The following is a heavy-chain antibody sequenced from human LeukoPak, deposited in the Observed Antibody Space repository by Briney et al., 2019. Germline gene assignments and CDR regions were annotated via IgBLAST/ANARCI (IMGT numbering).Heavy chain of an antibody. D-gene: IGHD1-1*01. J-gene: IGHJ6*03. V-gene: IGHV1-2*06. CDR2: INPNSGGT. CDR3: ARVRYNWNDYYYYYMDV. Sequence: ASVKVSCKASGYTFTGYYMHWVRQAPGQGLEWMGRINPNSGGTNYAQKFQGRVTMTRDTSISTAYMELSRLRSDDKAVYYCARVRYNWNDYYYYYMDVWGKGTTVTVSS. CDR1: GYTFTGYY.